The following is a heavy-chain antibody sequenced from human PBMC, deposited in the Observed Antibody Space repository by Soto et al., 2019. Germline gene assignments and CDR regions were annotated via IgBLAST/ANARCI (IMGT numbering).Heavy chain of an antibody. CDR3: AKDLSVAAAGSDHYYYGMDV. Sequence: RLSCAASGFTFSSYAMSWVRQAPGKGLEWVSAISGSGGSTYYADSVKGRFTISRDNSKNTLYLQMNSLRAEDTAVYYCAKDLSVAAAGSDHYYYGMDVWGQGTTVTVSS. CDR2: ISGSGGST. D-gene: IGHD6-13*01. V-gene: IGHV3-23*01. J-gene: IGHJ6*02. CDR1: GFTFSSYA.